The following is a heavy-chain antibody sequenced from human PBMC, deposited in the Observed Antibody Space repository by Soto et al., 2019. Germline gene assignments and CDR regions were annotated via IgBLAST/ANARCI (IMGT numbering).Heavy chain of an antibody. CDR2: ISASGEST. V-gene: IGHV3-23*01. CDR1: AFTFNNQA. CDR3: VKSEYCSGNNWYDWFAS. D-gene: IGHD2-15*01. Sequence: GGSLRLSCVASAFTFNNQAMRWVRRAPGRRLGWVSGISASGESTYYVDSVKGRFTISRDNSKNTLYLDMNSLRADYTALYYCVKSEYCSGNNWYDWFASWGQGNLVTVSS. J-gene: IGHJ5*01.